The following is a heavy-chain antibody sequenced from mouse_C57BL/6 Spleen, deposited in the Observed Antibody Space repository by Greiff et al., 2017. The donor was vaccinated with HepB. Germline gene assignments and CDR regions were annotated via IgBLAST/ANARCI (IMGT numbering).Heavy chain of an antibody. V-gene: IGHV3-6*01. CDR2: ISYDGSN. CDR3: ARCDGYYGFAY. Sequence: EVQLQESGPGLVKPSQSLSLTCSVTGYSITSGYYWNWIRQFPGNKLEWMGYISYDGSNNYNPSLKNRISITRDTSKNQFFLKLNSVTTEETATYYGARCDGYYGFAYWGQGTLVTVSA. D-gene: IGHD2-3*01. CDR1: GYSITSGYY. J-gene: IGHJ3*01.